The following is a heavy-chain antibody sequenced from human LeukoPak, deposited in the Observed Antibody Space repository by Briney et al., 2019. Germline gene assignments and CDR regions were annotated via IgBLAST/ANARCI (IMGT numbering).Heavy chain of an antibody. Sequence: PSETLSLTCTVSGGSISSYDWTWIRQPPGKGLEWIGYVDHTGSTNFNPSLNGRVSISRDTTKNLFSLRLRSVTAADTAVYFCARGRVSSSTWYSTYYYYFYMDVWGKGTTVTVSS. CDR1: GGSISSYD. CDR3: ARGRVSSSTWYSTYYYYFYMDV. CDR2: VDHTGST. V-gene: IGHV4-59*01. D-gene: IGHD1-1*01. J-gene: IGHJ6*03.